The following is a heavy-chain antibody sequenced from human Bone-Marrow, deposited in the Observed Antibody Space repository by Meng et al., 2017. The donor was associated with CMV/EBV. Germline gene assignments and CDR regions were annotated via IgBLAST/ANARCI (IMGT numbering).Heavy chain of an antibody. D-gene: IGHD2-8*01. CDR3: ARGMGSYYFDY. Sequence: GSLRLSCAVYGGSFRGYYWSWIRQPPGKGLEWIGEINDSGSTNYNPSLKSRVTISVDTSKNQFSLKLRSVTAADTAVYYCARGMGSYYFDYWGQGTLVNVSS. J-gene: IGHJ4*02. V-gene: IGHV4-34*01. CDR1: GGSFRGYY. CDR2: INDSGST.